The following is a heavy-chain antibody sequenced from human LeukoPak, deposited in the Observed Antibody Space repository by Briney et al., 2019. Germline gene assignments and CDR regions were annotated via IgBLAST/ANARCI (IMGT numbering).Heavy chain of an antibody. CDR2: FYYSGSN. D-gene: IGHD5-18*01. J-gene: IGHJ4*02. V-gene: IGHV4-59*01. Sequence: SQTLSLTSPAPGGSISSYYWSWIRQPPGEGLDRNGYFYYSGSNNYNPSLKSRVTISVDTSKIQFSLKLSSVTAADTAVYYCARGRGYSYGYFDYWGQGTLVTVSS. CDR1: GGSISSYY. CDR3: ARGRGYSYGYFDY.